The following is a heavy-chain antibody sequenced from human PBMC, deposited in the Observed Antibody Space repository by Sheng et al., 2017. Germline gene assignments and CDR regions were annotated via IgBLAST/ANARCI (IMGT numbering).Heavy chain of an antibody. V-gene: IGHV3-30*04. J-gene: IGHJ3*02. D-gene: IGHD3-22*01. Sequence: QVQLVESGGGVVQPGRSLRLSCAASGFTFSSYAMHWVRQAPGKGLEWMAVISYDGSNKYYADSVKGRFTISRDNSKNTLYLQMNSLRAEDTAVYYCARDSSSYYDNTGAFDIWGQGTMVTVSS. CDR3: ARDSSSYYDNTGAFDI. CDR1: GFTFSSYA. CDR2: ISYDGSNK.